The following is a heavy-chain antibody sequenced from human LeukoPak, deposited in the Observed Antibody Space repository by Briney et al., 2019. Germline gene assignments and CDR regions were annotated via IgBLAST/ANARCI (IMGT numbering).Heavy chain of an antibody. CDR1: GFTFSSYW. D-gene: IGHD3-22*01. CDR3: ARDTPPPYYYDSSGYYGY. CDR2: IKQDGSEK. V-gene: IGHV3-7*01. Sequence: GGSLRLSCAASGFTFSSYWMSWVRQAPGKGLEWVANIKQDGSEKYYVDSVKGRFTISRDNAKNSLYLQMNSLRAEDTAVYYCARDTPPPYYYDSSGYYGYWGQGTLVTVSS. J-gene: IGHJ4*02.